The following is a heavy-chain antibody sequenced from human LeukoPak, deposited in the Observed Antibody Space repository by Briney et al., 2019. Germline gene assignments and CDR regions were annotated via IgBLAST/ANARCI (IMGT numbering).Heavy chain of an antibody. CDR1: GFTFSSYA. CDR2: ISYDGSNK. CDR3: ARAKIGMRELLFS. J-gene: IGHJ5*02. Sequence: PGRSLRLSCAASGFTFSSYAMHWVRQAPGKGLGWVAVISYDGSNKYYADSVKGRFTISRDNSKNTLYLQMNSLRAEDTAVYYCARAKIGMRELLFSWGQGTLVTVSS. D-gene: IGHD1-26*01. V-gene: IGHV3-30-3*01.